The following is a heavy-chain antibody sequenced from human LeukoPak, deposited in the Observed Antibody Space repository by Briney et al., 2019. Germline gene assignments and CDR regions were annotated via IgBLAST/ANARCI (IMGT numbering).Heavy chain of an antibody. V-gene: IGHV3-23*01. CDR2: ISDGGSDT. Sequence: GGSLRLSCAASGFTFSTYAMSWVRQAPGKGLAWVSTISDGGSDTHYADSVKGRFTISRDHSKDTLYLQMNSLRAEDTAVYYCAKALYGDYGRFDYWGQGTLVTVSS. CDR3: AKALYGDYGRFDY. J-gene: IGHJ4*02. D-gene: IGHD4-17*01. CDR1: GFTFSTYA.